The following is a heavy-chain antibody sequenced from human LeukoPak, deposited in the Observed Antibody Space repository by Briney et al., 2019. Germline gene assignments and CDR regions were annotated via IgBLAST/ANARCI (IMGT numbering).Heavy chain of an antibody. Sequence: SETLSLTCAVYGGSFSGYYWSWIRQPPGKGLEWIGEINHSGSTNYNPSLKSRVTISVDTSKNQFSLKLSSVTAADTAVYYCARRTFDSSGYYVGWFDPWGQGILVTVSS. J-gene: IGHJ5*02. CDR2: INHSGST. CDR3: ARRTFDSSGYYVGWFDP. CDR1: GGSFSGYY. V-gene: IGHV4-34*01. D-gene: IGHD3-22*01.